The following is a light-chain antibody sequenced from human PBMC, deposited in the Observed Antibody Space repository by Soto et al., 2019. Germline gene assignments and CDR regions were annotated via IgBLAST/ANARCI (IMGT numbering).Light chain of an antibody. J-gene: IGLJ1*01. CDR2: DVS. V-gene: IGLV2-11*01. CDR1: SNYVGGYNY. Sequence: QSALTQPRSVSGSPGQSVTISCTGTSNYVGGYNYVSWYQQHPGKAPKLMNYDVSKRPSGVPDRFSGSKSGNTASLTISGPQAEDEADYYCCSYAGSYTGVFGTGTKVTVL. CDR3: CSYAGSYTGV.